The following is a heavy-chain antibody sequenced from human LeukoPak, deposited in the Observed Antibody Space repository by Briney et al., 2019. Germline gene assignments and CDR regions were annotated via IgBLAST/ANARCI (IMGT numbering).Heavy chain of an antibody. D-gene: IGHD3-3*01. CDR1: GYTFTGYY. CDR3: ARAGRFLEWLFSR. J-gene: IGHJ4*02. V-gene: IGHV1-2*02. CDR2: INPNSGGT. Sequence: GASVKVSXKASGYTFTGYYMHWVRQAPGQGLEWIGWINPNSGGTNYAQKFQGRVTMTRDTSISTAYMELSRLRSDDTAVYYCARAGRFLEWLFSRWGQGTLVTVSS.